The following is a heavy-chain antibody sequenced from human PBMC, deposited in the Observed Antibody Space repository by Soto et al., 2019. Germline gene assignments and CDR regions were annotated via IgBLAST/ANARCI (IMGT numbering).Heavy chain of an antibody. CDR3: ARAVYCTNGVCVGGNWFDP. Sequence: PSQTLSLTCAISGDSVSSNSAALNWISPSPSRGLECLGRTYYRSKWYNDYAVSVKSRITINPDTSKNQFSLQLNSVTPEDTAVYYCARAVYCTNGVCVGGNWFDPWGQGTLVTVSS. CDR2: TYYRSKWYN. D-gene: IGHD2-8*01. CDR1: GDSVSSNSAA. J-gene: IGHJ5*02. V-gene: IGHV6-1*01.